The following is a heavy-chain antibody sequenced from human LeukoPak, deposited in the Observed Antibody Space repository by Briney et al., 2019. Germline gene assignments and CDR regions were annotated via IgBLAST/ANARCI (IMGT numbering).Heavy chain of an antibody. J-gene: IGHJ4*02. CDR1: GGSINNGGYY. Sequence: SETLSLTCTVSGGSINNGGYYWSWIRQHPGKGLEWIGYIYYSGSSYYNPSLRSRVTISVDTSKNHFSLKLSSVTAADTAVYYCAKRWGEGFDYWGQGTLVTVSS. D-gene: IGHD7-27*01. CDR2: IYYSGSS. V-gene: IGHV4-31*03. CDR3: AKRWGEGFDY.